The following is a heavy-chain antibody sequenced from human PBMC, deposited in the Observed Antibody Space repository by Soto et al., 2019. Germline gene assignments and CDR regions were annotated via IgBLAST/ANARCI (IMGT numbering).Heavy chain of an antibody. CDR1: GGTFSSYA. J-gene: IGHJ4*02. V-gene: IGHV1-69*12. CDR3: ARGLGIAVAGTENGDY. Sequence: QVQLVQSGAEVKKPGSSVKVSCKASGGTFSSYAISWVRQAPGQGLEWMGGIIPIFGTANYAQKFQGRVTITADESTSTAYMGLSRLRFEDTAVYYCARGLGIAVAGTENGDYWGQGTLVTVSS. CDR2: IIPIFGTA. D-gene: IGHD6-19*01.